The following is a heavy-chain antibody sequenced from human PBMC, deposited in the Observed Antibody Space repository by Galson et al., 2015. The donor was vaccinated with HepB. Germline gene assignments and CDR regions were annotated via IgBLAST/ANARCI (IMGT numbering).Heavy chain of an antibody. CDR1: GFTVSSNY. Sequence: SLRLSCAASGFTVSSNYVSWVRQAPGKGLEWVSVIYSGGSTYYADSVKGRFTISRDNSKNTLYLQMNSLRAEDTAVYYCARVTLAYYFDYWGQGTLVTVSS. CDR3: ARVTLAYYFDY. J-gene: IGHJ4*02. V-gene: IGHV3-66*01. CDR2: IYSGGST.